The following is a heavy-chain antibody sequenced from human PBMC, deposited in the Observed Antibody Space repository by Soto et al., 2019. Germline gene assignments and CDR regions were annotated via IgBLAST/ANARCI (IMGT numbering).Heavy chain of an antibody. D-gene: IGHD3-3*01. Sequence: QVQLVQSGAEVKKPGSSVKVSCKASGGTFSSYAISWLRQAPGQGLEWMGGIIPIFGTATYAQKFQGRVTITADESTSTAYLELSSLRSEDTAVYYCARGSEGLSRFDPWGQGTLVTVSS. CDR2: IIPIFGTA. J-gene: IGHJ5*02. V-gene: IGHV1-69*01. CDR1: GGTFSSYA. CDR3: ARGSEGLSRFDP.